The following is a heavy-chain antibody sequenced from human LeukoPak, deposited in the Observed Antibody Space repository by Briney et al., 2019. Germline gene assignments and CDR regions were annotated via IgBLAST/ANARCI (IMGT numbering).Heavy chain of an antibody. CDR3: ARGLSYYDFWSGYYTGYYGMDV. V-gene: IGHV4-39*07. CDR2: INHSGST. CDR1: GGSVSSGSYY. D-gene: IGHD3-3*01. Sequence: PSETLSLTCTVSGGSVSSGSYYWSWIRQPPGKGLEWIGEINHSGSTNYNPSLKSRVTISVDTSKNQFSLKLSSVTAADTAVYYCARGLSYYDFWSGYYTGYYGMDVWGQGTTVTVSS. J-gene: IGHJ6*02.